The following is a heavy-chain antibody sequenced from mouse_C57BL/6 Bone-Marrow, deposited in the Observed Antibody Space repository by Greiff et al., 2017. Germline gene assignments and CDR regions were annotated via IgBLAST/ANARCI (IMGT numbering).Heavy chain of an antibody. V-gene: IGHV1-50*01. J-gene: IGHJ1*03. Sequence: QVQLQQPGAELVKPGASVKLSCKASGYTFTSYWMQWVKPRPGQGLEWIGELDPSDSYTNYNQKFKGKATLTVDTSSSTAYMQLSSLTSEDSAVDYCARYYYYGSSDPWYFDVWGTGTTVTVSS. D-gene: IGHD1-1*01. CDR2: LDPSDSYT. CDR3: ARYYYYGSSDPWYFDV. CDR1: GYTFTSYW.